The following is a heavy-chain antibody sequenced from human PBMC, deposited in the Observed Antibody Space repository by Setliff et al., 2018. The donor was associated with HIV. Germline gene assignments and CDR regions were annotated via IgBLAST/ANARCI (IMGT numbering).Heavy chain of an antibody. V-gene: IGHV4-39*07. Sequence: PSETLSLTCTVSGGSISSSVYYWGWIRQPPGKGLEWIGHIYTSGSTNYNPSLKSRVTISLDTSNQQFSLKLTSVTAADTAVYYCAREGIAVASAFDIWGQGTMVTVSS. D-gene: IGHD6-19*01. CDR2: IYTSGST. CDR1: GGSISSSVYY. CDR3: AREGIAVASAFDI. J-gene: IGHJ3*02.